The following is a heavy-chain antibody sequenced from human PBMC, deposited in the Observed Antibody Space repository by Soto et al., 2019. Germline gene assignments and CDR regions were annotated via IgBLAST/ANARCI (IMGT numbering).Heavy chain of an antibody. Sequence: QVQLVESGGGVVQPGRSLRLSCAASGFTFSSYGMHWVRQAPGKGLEWVAVISYDGSNKYYADSVKGRFTISRDNSKNTLYLQMNSLRAEDTAVYYCAKDLFWSGSYLLDYWGQGTLVTVSS. D-gene: IGHD1-26*01. J-gene: IGHJ4*02. V-gene: IGHV3-30*18. CDR1: GFTFSSYG. CDR3: AKDLFWSGSYLLDY. CDR2: ISYDGSNK.